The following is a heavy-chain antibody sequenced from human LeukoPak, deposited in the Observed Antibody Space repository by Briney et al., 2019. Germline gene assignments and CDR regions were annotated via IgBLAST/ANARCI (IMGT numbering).Heavy chain of an antibody. D-gene: IGHD3-10*02. CDR3: AGLGITMIGGV. CDR2: ISSSGSTI. CDR1: GFTFSSYA. V-gene: IGHV3-48*03. Sequence: GGSLRLSCAASGFTFSSYAMSWVRQAPGKGLEWVSYISSSGSTIYYADSVKGRFTISRDNAKNSLYLQMNSLRAEDTAVYYCAGLGITMIGGVWGKGTTVTISS. J-gene: IGHJ6*04.